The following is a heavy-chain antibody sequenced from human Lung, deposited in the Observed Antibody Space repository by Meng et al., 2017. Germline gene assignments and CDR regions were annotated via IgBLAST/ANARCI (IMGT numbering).Heavy chain of an antibody. V-gene: IGHV4-34*01. CDR1: GGSFSDYY. CDR3: ARGPTTMAHDFDY. D-gene: IGHD4-11*01. CDR2: INHSGST. J-gene: IGHJ4*02. Sequence: QGQLQQWGAGLLKPSETLSLTCVGSGGSFSDYYWSWIRQPPGKGLEWIGEINHSGSTNYNPSLESRATISVDTSQNNLSLKLISVTAADSAVYYCARGPTTMAHDFDYWGQGTLVTVSS.